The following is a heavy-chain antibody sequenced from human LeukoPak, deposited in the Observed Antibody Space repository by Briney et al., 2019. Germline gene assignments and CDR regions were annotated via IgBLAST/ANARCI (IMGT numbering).Heavy chain of an antibody. CDR1: GFTVSSSY. Sequence: GGSLRLSCAASGFTVSSSYMSWVRQALGKGLEWVSLIYSAGSTYYADSVKGRFTISRDNSKNTLYLQMNSLRAEDTAVYYCARKTPRFGDYDYWGQGTLVTVSS. D-gene: IGHD2-15*01. CDR3: ARKTPRFGDYDY. CDR2: IYSAGST. V-gene: IGHV3-66*01. J-gene: IGHJ4*02.